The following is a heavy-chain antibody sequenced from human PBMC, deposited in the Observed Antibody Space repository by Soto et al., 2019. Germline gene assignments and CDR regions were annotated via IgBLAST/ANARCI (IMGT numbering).Heavy chain of an antibody. CDR3: ARDPGEYVGSRGMDI. V-gene: IGHV3-33*01. D-gene: IGHD3-10*01. Sequence: PGGSVRLSCAASGFTFRSYGMHWVRQAPGKGLEWVAVIWYDGNNKYYADSVKGRFTISRDNSKNTLYLQMNGLRVEDTAVYYCARDPGEYVGSRGMDIWGQGTTVTVSS. CDR1: GFTFRSYG. CDR2: IWYDGNNK. J-gene: IGHJ6*02.